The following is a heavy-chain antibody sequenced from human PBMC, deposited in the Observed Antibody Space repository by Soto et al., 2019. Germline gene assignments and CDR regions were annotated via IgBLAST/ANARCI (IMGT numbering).Heavy chain of an antibody. V-gene: IGHV4-30-4*01. CDR1: GGSISSGDYY. CDR2: IYYSGST. J-gene: IGHJ5*02. D-gene: IGHD2-15*01. Sequence: PSETLSLTCTVSGGSISSGDYYWSWIRQPPGKGLEWIGYIYYSGSTYYNPSLKSRVTISVDTSKNQFSLKLSSVTAADTAVYYCARDGYCSGGSCQYWFDPWGQGTLVTVS. CDR3: ARDGYCSGGSCQYWFDP.